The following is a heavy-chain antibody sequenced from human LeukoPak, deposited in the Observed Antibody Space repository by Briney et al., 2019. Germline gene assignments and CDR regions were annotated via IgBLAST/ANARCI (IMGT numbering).Heavy chain of an antibody. V-gene: IGHV3-33*01. J-gene: IGHJ4*02. D-gene: IGHD1-26*01. Sequence: GGSLRLSCVASGFTFSIYGMHGAPQAPAKGLEWGVVIWYDGSNKYYADSVKGRFNISRDNSKNTLYLQMNSLRAEDTAVYYCARDVSVEVGATGFYDYWGQGTLVTVSS. CDR2: IWYDGSNK. CDR1: GFTFSIYG. CDR3: ARDVSVEVGATGFYDY.